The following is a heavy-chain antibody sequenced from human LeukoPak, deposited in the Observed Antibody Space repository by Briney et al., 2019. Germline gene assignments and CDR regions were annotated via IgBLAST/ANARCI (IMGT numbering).Heavy chain of an antibody. CDR3: AYCSSTSCYSEGCDYMDV. J-gene: IGHJ6*03. V-gene: IGHV1-18*01. CDR1: GYTFTSYG. Sequence: ASVKVSCKASGYTFTSYGISWVRQAPGQGLEWMGWISAYNGNTNYAQKLQGRVTMTTDTSTSTAYMELRSLRSDDTAVYYCAYCSSTSCYSEGCDYMDVWGKGTTVTVSS. D-gene: IGHD2-2*02. CDR2: ISAYNGNT.